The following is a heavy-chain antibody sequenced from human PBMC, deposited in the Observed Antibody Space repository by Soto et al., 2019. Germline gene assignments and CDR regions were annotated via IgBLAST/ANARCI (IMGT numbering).Heavy chain of an antibody. Sequence: PSETLSLTCAVSGYSISSGRFWGWIRQPPGKGLEWIANMYHDGNTHYNPSLKSRVTMSVDTSKNQFSLKLNSTTAADTTVYYCARESYIGYDSCDYWGQGIMVTDSS. J-gene: IGHJ4*02. CDR1: GYSISSGRF. V-gene: IGHV4-38-2*02. D-gene: IGHD3-22*01. CDR2: MYHDGNT. CDR3: ARESYIGYDSCDY.